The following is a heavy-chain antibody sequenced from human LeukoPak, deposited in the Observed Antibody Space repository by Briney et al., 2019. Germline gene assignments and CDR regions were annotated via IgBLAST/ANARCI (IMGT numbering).Heavy chain of an antibody. CDR3: ARDETTVTTGYYYYYMDV. Sequence: GASVKVSCKASGYTFTSYDINWVRQAPGQGLEWMGWINPNSGGTNYAQKFQGRVTMTRDTSISTAYMELSRLRSDDTAVYYCARDETTVTTGYYYYYMDVWGKGTTVTVSS. D-gene: IGHD4-17*01. V-gene: IGHV1-2*02. CDR2: INPNSGGT. CDR1: GYTFTSYD. J-gene: IGHJ6*03.